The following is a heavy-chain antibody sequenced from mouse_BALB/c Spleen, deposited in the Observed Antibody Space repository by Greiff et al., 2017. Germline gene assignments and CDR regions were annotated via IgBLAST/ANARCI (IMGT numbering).Heavy chain of an antibody. Sequence: EVQLQQSGTVLARPGASVKMSCKASGYTFTSYWMHWVKQRPGQGLEWIGAIYPGNSDTSYNQKFKGKAKLTAVTSTSTAYMELSSLTNEDSAVYYCTRYGNYPYYAMDYWGQGTSVTVSS. J-gene: IGHJ4*01. V-gene: IGHV1-5*01. D-gene: IGHD2-1*01. CDR3: TRYGNYPYYAMDY. CDR1: GYTFTSYW. CDR2: IYPGNSDT.